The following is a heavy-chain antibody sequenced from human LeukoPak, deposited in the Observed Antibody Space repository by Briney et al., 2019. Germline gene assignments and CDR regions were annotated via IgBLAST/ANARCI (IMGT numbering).Heavy chain of an antibody. D-gene: IGHD3-10*01. V-gene: IGHV1-8*01. CDR1: GYTFTSYD. Sequence: ASVKVSCKASGYTFTSYDINWVRQATGQGLEWMGWMNPNSGNTGYAQKFQGRVTMTRNTSISTAYMELSSLRSDDTAVYYCARVGGDHDAFDIWGQGTMVTVSS. J-gene: IGHJ3*02. CDR3: ARVGGDHDAFDI. CDR2: MNPNSGNT.